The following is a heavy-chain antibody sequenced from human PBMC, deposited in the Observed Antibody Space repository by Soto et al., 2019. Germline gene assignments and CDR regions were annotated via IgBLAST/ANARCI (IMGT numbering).Heavy chain of an antibody. V-gene: IGHV1-2*04. CDR1: GYTFTGYY. D-gene: IGHD4-17*01. J-gene: IGHJ6*02. CDR2: INPNSGGT. CDR3: ARGHTVDYYYYGMDV. Sequence: GASVKVSCKASGYTFTGYYMHWVRQAPGQGLEWMGWINPNSGGTNYAQKFQGWVTMTRDTSISTAYMELSRLRSDDTAVYYCARGHTVDYYYYGMDVRGQGTTVTVSS.